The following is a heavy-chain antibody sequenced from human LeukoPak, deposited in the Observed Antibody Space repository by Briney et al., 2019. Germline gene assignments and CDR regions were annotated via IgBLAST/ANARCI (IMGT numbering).Heavy chain of an antibody. J-gene: IGHJ5*02. CDR1: GFTFSSYE. D-gene: IGHD2-21*02. CDR3: ARSPNCGGDCS. Sequence: PGGSLRLSCAASGFTFSSYEMNWVRQAPGKGLEWVSYISTSGNTRYYADSVKGRFTISRDNAKNSLYLQMNSLRVEDTAVYYCARSPNCGGDCSWGQGTLVTVSS. V-gene: IGHV3-48*03. CDR2: ISTSGNTR.